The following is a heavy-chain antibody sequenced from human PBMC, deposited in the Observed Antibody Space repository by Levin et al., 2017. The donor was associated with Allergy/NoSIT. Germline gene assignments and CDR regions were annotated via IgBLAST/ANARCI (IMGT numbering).Heavy chain of an antibody. CDR1: GFTFSSYG. CDR2: ISYDGSNK. V-gene: IGHV3-30*18. CDR3: AKDVRLLWFGNFFDY. J-gene: IGHJ4*02. Sequence: GGSLRLSCAASGFTFSSYGMHWVRQAPGKGLEWVAVISYDGSNKYYADSVKGRFTISRDNSKNTLYLQMNSLRAEDTAVYYCAKDVRLLWFGNFFDYWGQGTLVTVSS. D-gene: IGHD3-10*01.